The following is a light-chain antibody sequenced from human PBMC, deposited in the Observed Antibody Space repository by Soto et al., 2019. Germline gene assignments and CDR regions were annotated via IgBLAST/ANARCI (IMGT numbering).Light chain of an antibody. CDR2: SNN. V-gene: IGLV1-44*01. J-gene: IGLJ2*01. Sequence: QSVLTQPPSVSGTPGQRVTISCSGSNSNIGTNTVTWYQQLPGTAPTLLIHSNNQRPSGVPDRFSGSKSGTSASLAISGLQSEDEADYYCSAWDDTLDGPVVFGGGTKVTVL. CDR1: NSNIGTNT. CDR3: SAWDDTLDGPVV.